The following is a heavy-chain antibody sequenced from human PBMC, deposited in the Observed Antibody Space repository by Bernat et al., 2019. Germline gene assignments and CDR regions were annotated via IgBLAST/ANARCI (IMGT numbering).Heavy chain of an antibody. CDR1: GLTFSTYA. J-gene: IGHJ6*03. Sequence: EVQLLESGGGLVQPGGSLRLSCAASGLTFSTYAMTWVRQAPGKGLEWVSGISGSGGSTYYADSVKGRFTISRDNSKTTLYLQMNNLRAEDTAIYYCAKGVTTYYYYYMDVWGKGTTVTVSS. D-gene: IGHD4-17*01. CDR3: AKGVTTYYYYYMDV. CDR2: ISGSGGST. V-gene: IGHV3-23*01.